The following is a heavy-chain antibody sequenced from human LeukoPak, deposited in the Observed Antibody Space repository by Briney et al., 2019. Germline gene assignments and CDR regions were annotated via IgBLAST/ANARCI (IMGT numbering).Heavy chain of an antibody. CDR3: AKDSVMITFGGVIVIGGLDY. CDR1: GFTFSSYG. CDR2: ISYDGSNK. V-gene: IGHV3-30*18. J-gene: IGHJ4*02. D-gene: IGHD3-16*02. Sequence: GGSLRLSCAASGFTFSSYGMHWVRQAPGKGLEWVAVISYDGSNKYYADSVKGRFTISRDNSKNTLYLQMNSLRAEDTAVYYCAKDSVMITFGGVIVIGGLDYWGQGTLVTVS.